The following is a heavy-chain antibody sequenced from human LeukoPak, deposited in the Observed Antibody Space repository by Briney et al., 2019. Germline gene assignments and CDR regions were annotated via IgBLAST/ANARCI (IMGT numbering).Heavy chain of an antibody. J-gene: IGHJ4*02. V-gene: IGHV1-2*02. Sequence: ASVKVSCKASGYTFNGYYMHWVRQAPGQGLEWMGWISPNSGATGYAEKFQGRVTMTTDTSFSTAYMKLSSLRSDDTAVYYCARAPAPIKYNIDYWGQGTLVTVSS. D-gene: IGHD1-14*01. CDR3: ARAPAPIKYNIDY. CDR2: ISPNSGAT. CDR1: GYTFNGYY.